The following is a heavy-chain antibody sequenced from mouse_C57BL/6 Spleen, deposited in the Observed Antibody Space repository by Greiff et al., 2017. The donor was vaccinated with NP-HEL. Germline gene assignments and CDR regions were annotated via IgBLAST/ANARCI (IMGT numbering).Heavy chain of an antibody. D-gene: IGHD1-1*01. CDR3: ARRVLRYSYYFDY. Sequence: EVKLMESGGGLVKPGGSLKLSCAASGFTFSDYGMHWVRQAPEKGLEWVAYISSGSSTIYSADTVKGRFTISRDNAKNTLFLQMTSLRSEDTAMYYCARRVLRYSYYFDYWGQGTTLTVSS. V-gene: IGHV5-17*01. J-gene: IGHJ2*01. CDR1: GFTFSDYG. CDR2: ISSGSSTI.